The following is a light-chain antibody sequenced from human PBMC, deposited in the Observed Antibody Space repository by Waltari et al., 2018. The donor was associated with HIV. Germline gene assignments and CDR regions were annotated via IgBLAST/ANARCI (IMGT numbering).Light chain of an antibody. CDR2: AAS. V-gene: IGKV3-20*01. Sequence: EIVLMQSPVTLSLSPGERDTISCTASDTVVSNYLAWYRQTPGQAPSLLIYAASRRATGIPDRFSASGSGTDFTLTISRLEPEDFAVYYCHQYGSSPRTFGQGTKVEI. J-gene: IGKJ1*01. CDR1: DTVVSNY. CDR3: HQYGSSPRT.